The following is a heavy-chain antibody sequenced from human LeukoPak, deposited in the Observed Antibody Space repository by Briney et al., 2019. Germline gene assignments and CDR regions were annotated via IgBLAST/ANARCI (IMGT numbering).Heavy chain of an antibody. J-gene: IGHJ4*01. CDR1: AGSFSGYY. Sequence: IPSETLSLTCAVYAGSFSGYYWGWIRQPPGKGLEWIGEINHSGSTNYNPSLKSRVTISVDTSKNQFSLSLNSVTAADTAIFYCARSMVTTDRNFDHWGQGTLVTVSS. D-gene: IGHD2-21*02. V-gene: IGHV4-34*01. CDR2: INHSGST. CDR3: ARSMVTTDRNFDH.